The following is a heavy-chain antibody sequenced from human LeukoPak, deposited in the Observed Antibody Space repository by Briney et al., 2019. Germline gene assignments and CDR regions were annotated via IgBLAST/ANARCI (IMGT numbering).Heavy chain of an antibody. V-gene: IGHV3-7*01. D-gene: IGHD3-22*01. J-gene: IGHJ4*02. CDR3: ARDDEYDSTGFYYDRLGS. CDR2: IMRDGSVT. CDR1: GFTFSNYW. Sequence: GGSLRLSCAASGFTFSNYWMNWVRQAPGKGLEWVANIMRDGSVTYYEDSVKGRFTISRDNAKNSLYLEMNSLRAEDTAVYFCARDDEYDSTGFYYDRLGSWGQGTLVTVSS.